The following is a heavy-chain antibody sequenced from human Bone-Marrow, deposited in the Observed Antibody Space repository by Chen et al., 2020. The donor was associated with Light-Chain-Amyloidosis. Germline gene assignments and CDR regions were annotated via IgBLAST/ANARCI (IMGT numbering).Heavy chain of an antibody. J-gene: IGHJ4*02. Sequence: YLGESGPEVKKPGESLKISCKGSGYTFPNYWIGWVRQMPGKGLEWMGAIYPDDSDARYSPSFEGQVTISADKSITTAYLKWRSLKASDTAMYYCARRRDGYNFDYWGQGTLVIVSS. V-gene: IGHV5-51*01. D-gene: IGHD5-12*01. CDR2: IYPDDSDA. CDR1: GYTFPNYW. CDR3: ARRRDGYNFDY.